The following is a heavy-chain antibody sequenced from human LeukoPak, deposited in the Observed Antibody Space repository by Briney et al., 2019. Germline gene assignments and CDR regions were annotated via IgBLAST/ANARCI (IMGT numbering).Heavy chain of an antibody. CDR1: GFTFSSYG. Sequence: GGSLRLSCAASGFTFSSYGMHWVRQAPGKGLEWVAFIRYDGSNKYYADSVKGRFTISRDNSKNTLYLQMNSLRAEDTAVYYCAKDSRIAAAGTIGHSYHFDYWGQGTLVTVSS. D-gene: IGHD6-13*01. CDR3: AKDSRIAAAGTIGHSYHFDY. J-gene: IGHJ4*02. CDR2: IRYDGSNK. V-gene: IGHV3-30*02.